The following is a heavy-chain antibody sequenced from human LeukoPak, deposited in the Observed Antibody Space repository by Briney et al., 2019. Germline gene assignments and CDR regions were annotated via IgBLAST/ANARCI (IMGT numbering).Heavy chain of an antibody. J-gene: IGHJ4*02. CDR1: GFTFSSYK. Sequence: GGSLRLSCAASGFTFSSYKMSWVRQAPGKGLEWVACISPSSGYIYYGDSVKGRVTVSRDNAKSSLFLQVSSLRADATAVYYCARDLTGGEYFDSGGQGALVSVSS. CDR3: ARDLTGGEYFDS. D-gene: IGHD3-16*01. CDR2: ISPSSGYI. V-gene: IGHV3-21*06.